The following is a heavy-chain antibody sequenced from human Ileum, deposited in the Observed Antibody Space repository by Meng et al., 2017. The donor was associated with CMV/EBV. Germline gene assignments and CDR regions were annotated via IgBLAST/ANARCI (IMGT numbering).Heavy chain of an antibody. Sequence: GESLKISCAASGFTLSSYAMSWVRQAPGKGPEWVLGLTSDGSTYYADSVKGRFTIFRDNAKNSLYLQVNSLRVDDTAVYYCATDTARVRGYWGQGTLVTVSS. D-gene: IGHD3-10*01. V-gene: IGHV3-23*01. J-gene: IGHJ4*02. CDR3: ATDTARVRGY. CDR1: GFTLSSYA. CDR2: LTSDGST.